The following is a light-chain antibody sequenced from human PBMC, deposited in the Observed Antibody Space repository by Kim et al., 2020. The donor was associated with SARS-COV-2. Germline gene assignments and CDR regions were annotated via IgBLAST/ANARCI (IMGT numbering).Light chain of an antibody. CDR2: EGT. J-gene: IGLJ3*02. V-gene: IGLV2-23*01. CDR3: CSYVGSSTWV. Sequence: QSALTQPASVSGSPRQSITISCTGTSSDVRNYNLVSWYQQYPGKAPKLIIYEGTKRPSGVSSRFSGPKSGNTASLTISGLLAEDEADYYCCSYVGSSTWVFGGGTQLTVL. CDR1: SSDVRNYNL.